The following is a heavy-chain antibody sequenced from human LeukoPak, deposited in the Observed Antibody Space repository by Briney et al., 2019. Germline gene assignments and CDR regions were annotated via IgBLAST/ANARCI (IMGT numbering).Heavy chain of an antibody. CDR3: ARHTQHGEDY. D-gene: IGHD2-21*01. J-gene: IGHJ4*02. Sequence: RLGESLKISCKGSGYRFTSDWIGWVRQMPGKGLEWMGIIYPGDSDTRYSPSFQGQVTISADKSVNTAYLQWSSLKASDTAMYYCARHTQHGEDYWGQGTLVTVSS. V-gene: IGHV5-51*01. CDR1: GYRFTSDW. CDR2: IYPGDSDT.